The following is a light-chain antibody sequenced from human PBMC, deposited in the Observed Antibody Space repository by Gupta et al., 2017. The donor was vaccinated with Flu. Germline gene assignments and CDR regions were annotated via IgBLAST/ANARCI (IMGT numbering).Light chain of an antibody. Sequence: DIVMTQSPDSLAVSLGEWATINCKSSQSVLYIADNKNYLAWYQQKPGQPPKLLIYWASTRESGVPDRFSGSGSGTDFTLTISSLQAEDVAVYYCQQDDTTPQTFGQGTKVEIK. CDR3: QQDDTTPQT. V-gene: IGKV4-1*01. J-gene: IGKJ1*01. CDR2: WAS. CDR1: QSVLYIADNKNY.